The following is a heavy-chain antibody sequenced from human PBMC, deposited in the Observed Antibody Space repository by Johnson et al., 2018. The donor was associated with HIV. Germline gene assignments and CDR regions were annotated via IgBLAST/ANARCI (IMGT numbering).Heavy chain of an antibody. Sequence: VQLVESGGRVVPPGGSLTLSCAASGFSFDDYGMTWVRQIAGKGLEWVSGINWNGGATGYADSVKGRFTISRDNAKNSLYLQMNSLRAEDTAVYYCARASAATKGNAFDIWGQGTMVTVSS. CDR2: INWNGGAT. V-gene: IGHV3-20*04. CDR3: ARASAATKGNAFDI. J-gene: IGHJ3*02. D-gene: IGHD1-26*01. CDR1: GFSFDDYG.